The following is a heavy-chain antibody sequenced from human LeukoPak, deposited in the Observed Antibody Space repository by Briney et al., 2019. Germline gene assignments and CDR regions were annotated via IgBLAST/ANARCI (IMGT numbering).Heavy chain of an antibody. D-gene: IGHD3-10*01. CDR3: ARKSDSLMVRGGDC. J-gene: IGHJ4*02. CDR1: GFTFSSYA. CDR2: IYSGGNT. V-gene: IGHV3-53*01. Sequence: GGSLRLSCAASGFTFSSYAMSWVRQAPGKGPECVSVIYSGGNTYYADSVKGRFTNSRENSKNTLYLQMNSLRAEDTAVHYCARKSDSLMVRGGDCWGQGALVTVSS.